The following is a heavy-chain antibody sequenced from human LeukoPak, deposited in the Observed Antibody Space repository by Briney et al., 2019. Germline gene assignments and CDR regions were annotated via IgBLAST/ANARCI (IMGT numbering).Heavy chain of an antibody. CDR3: AKLGRGIYCSSTSCLSSYMDV. CDR2: ISGSGGST. Sequence: GGSLRLSCAASGFTFSSYAMSWVRQAPGKGLEWVSAISGSGGSTYYADSVKGRFTISRDNSKNTLYLQMNSLRAEDTAVYYCAKLGRGIYCSSTSCLSSYMDVWGQGTTVTVSS. V-gene: IGHV3-23*01. J-gene: IGHJ6*02. D-gene: IGHD2-2*01. CDR1: GFTFSSYA.